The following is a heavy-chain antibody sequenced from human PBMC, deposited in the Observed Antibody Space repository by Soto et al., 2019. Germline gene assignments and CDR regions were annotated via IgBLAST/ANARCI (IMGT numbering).Heavy chain of an antibody. CDR3: AKDRSSSTIDAFDI. CDR2: ISGSGGRT. D-gene: IGHD2-2*01. J-gene: IGHJ3*02. V-gene: IGHV3-23*01. Sequence: GGSLRLSCAASGLTFSSYAMNWVRQAPGKGLECVSAISGSGGRTCYGDSVKGRFTISRDNSKNTLYLQMNSLRAEDMAVYYCAKDRSSSTIDAFDIWGQGTMVTVSS. CDR1: GLTFSSYA.